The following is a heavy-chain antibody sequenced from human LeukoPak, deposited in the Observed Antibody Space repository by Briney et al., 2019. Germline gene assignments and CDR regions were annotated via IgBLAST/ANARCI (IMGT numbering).Heavy chain of an antibody. CDR2: MNPNCSNT. J-gene: IGHJ4*02. CDR1: GYTFTSYD. D-gene: IGHD3-3*01. V-gene: IGHV1-8*01. Sequence: ASVKVSCKASGYTFTSYDINWVRQATGQGLEWMGWMNPNCSNTGYAQKFQGRVTMTRNTSISTAYMELSSLRSEDTAVYYCARTWIHDFWSGLIKPRTFFYYSGPGTLVTVSP. CDR3: ARTWIHDFWSGLIKPRTFFYY.